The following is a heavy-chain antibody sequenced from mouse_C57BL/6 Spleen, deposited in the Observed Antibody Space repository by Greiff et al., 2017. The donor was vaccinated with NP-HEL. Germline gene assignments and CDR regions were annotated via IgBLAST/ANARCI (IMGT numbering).Heavy chain of an antibody. J-gene: IGHJ4*01. CDR3: ARNYGSSYPMDY. CDR2: ISSGSSTI. Sequence: EVKLEESGGGLVKPGGSLKLSCAASGFTFSDYGMHWVRQAPEKGLEWVAYISSGSSTIYYADTVKGRFTISRDNAKNTLFLQMTSLRSEDTAMYYCARNYGSSYPMDYWGQGTSVTVSS. V-gene: IGHV5-17*01. CDR1: GFTFSDYG. D-gene: IGHD1-1*01.